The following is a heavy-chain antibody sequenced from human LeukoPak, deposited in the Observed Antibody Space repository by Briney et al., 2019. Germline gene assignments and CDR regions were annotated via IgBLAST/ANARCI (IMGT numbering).Heavy chain of an antibody. CDR3: AKVVAAAKKWYFDL. J-gene: IGHJ2*01. D-gene: IGHD6-13*01. CDR2: ISVSGGST. Sequence: GGSLRLSCAASGITFGNYAMTWVRQAPGKGLEWVSAISVSGGSTYYAASLQGRFTVSRDNSKNTLFLHMNSLSADDTAIYYCAKVVAAAKKWYFDLWGRGTLVTVSS. CDR1: GITFGNYA. V-gene: IGHV3-23*01.